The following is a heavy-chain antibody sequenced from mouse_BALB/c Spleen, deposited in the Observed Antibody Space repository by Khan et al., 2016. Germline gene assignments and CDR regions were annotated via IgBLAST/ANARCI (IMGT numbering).Heavy chain of an antibody. Sequence: VQLQQSGPELVKPGASVNISCKASGYTFTDYNMHWVKQSPGKSLEWIGYIYPYIGGTGYDPKFKSKVTLTVDSSSSTAYLELSSLTSEDSAVYYCARREEGYGAEGMDYWGQGTSVTVSS. CDR2: IYPYIGGT. J-gene: IGHJ4*01. D-gene: IGHD2-2*01. V-gene: IGHV1S29*02. CDR3: ARREEGYGAEGMDY. CDR1: GYTFTDYN.